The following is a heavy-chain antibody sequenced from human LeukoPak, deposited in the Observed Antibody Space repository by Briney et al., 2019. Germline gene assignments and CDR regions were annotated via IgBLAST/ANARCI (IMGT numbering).Heavy chain of an antibody. CDR1: GYTFTSYG. Sequence: ASVKVSCKASGYTFTSYGISWVRQAPGQGLEWMGWISAYNGNTNYAQKLQGRVTMTTDTSTSTAYMELSSLRSEDTAVYYCARVGSYYDSSGPYYFDYWGQGTLVTVSS. V-gene: IGHV1-18*01. J-gene: IGHJ4*02. CDR3: ARVGSYYDSSGPYYFDY. D-gene: IGHD3-22*01. CDR2: ISAYNGNT.